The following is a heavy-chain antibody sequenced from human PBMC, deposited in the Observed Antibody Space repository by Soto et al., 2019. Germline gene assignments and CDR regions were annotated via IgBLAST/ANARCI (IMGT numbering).Heavy chain of an antibody. J-gene: IGHJ4*02. CDR3: ARVWAKGATAMVGY. Sequence: GGSLRLSCAASGFTFSSYGMHWVRQAPGKGLEWAAVIWYDGSNKYYADSVKGRFTISRDNSKNTLYLQMNSLRAEDTAVYYCARVWAKGATAMVGYWGQGTLVTVSS. CDR2: IWYDGSNK. D-gene: IGHD5-18*01. V-gene: IGHV3-33*01. CDR1: GFTFSSYG.